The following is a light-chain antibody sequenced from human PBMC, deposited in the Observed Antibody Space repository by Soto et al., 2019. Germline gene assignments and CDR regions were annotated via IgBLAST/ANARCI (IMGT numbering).Light chain of an antibody. CDR1: SGSIASYY. V-gene: IGLV6-57*04. CDR3: QSYSNSNPWV. Sequence: NFMLTQPHSVSESPGKTVTISCTRSSGSIASYYVQWYQQRPGSAPTIVIYEDSQRPSGVPDRFSGSIDSSSNSASLTISGLKTEDEADYYCQSYSNSNPWVFGGGTKLTVL. CDR2: EDS. J-gene: IGLJ3*02.